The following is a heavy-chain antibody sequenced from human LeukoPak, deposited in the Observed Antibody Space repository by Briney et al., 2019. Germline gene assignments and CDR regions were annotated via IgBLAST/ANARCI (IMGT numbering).Heavy chain of an antibody. CDR3: AKKEAMIRGVPYYYDF. D-gene: IGHD3-10*01. Sequence: GGSLRLSCSASGFTFSSYVMTWVRQAPGEGLEWVSAISGSGDDTYYADSVKGRFTISRDNSKNTLYLQMNSLRAEDTAVYYCAKKEAMIRGVPYYYDFWGQGTLVTVSS. J-gene: IGHJ4*02. V-gene: IGHV3-23*01. CDR2: ISGSGDDT. CDR1: GFTFSSYV.